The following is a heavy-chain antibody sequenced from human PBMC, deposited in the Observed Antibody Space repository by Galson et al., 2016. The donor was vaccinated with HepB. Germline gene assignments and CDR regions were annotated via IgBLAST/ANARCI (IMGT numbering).Heavy chain of an antibody. D-gene: IGHD5-12*01. J-gene: IGHJ3*02. CDR2: ISGSGGTT. V-gene: IGHV3-23*01. CDR1: GFTFSSYA. CDR3: AKGFLVGTADAYDI. Sequence: SLRLSCAASGFTFSSYAMSWVRQAPGKGLEWVSVISGSGGTTHYADSVKGRFTISRDNSKNTRYVQMNSLTAEDTAIYYCAKGFLVGTADAYDIWGQGTMVIVSS.